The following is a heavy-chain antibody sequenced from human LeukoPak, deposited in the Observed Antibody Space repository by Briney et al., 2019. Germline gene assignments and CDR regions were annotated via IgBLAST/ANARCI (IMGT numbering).Heavy chain of an antibody. CDR2: ISSSSSYI. Sequence: GGSLRLSCAASGFTFSSYSMNWVRQAPGKGLEWVSSISSSSSYIYYADSVKGRFTISRDNAKNSLYLQMNSLRAEDTAVYYCARVPMPSRRDIVVEPAAIRYYYYYMDVWGKGTTVTVSS. D-gene: IGHD2-2*02. V-gene: IGHV3-21*01. CDR1: GFTFSSYS. CDR3: ARVPMPSRRDIVVEPAAIRYYYYYMDV. J-gene: IGHJ6*03.